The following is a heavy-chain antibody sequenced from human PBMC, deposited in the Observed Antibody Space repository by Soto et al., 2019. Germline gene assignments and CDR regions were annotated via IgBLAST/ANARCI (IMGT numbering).Heavy chain of an antibody. J-gene: IGHJ4*02. Sequence: QVQLQESGPGLVKPSETLSLTCTVSGAPISSYYWSWLRQPAGKGLEWIGRIHYTGSANYNPSLKSRITMSVDTSKNQFSLRLSSVTAADTAVYYCATLDYPDYWGQGTLVTVSS. CDR3: ATLDYPDY. V-gene: IGHV4-4*07. CDR2: IHYTGSA. CDR1: GAPISSYY.